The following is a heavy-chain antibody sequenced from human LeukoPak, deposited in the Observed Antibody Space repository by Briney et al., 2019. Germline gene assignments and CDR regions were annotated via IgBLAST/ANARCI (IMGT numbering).Heavy chain of an antibody. Sequence: GGSLRLSCAASGFTFSSYGMHWVRQAPGKGLEWVAFIRYDGSNKYYADSVKGRFTISRDNSQSTLYLQMNSLRREDTALYYCAKNRVVFNWNYAYYFDNWGQGTLVTVSS. V-gene: IGHV3-30*02. CDR1: GFTFSSYG. D-gene: IGHD1-7*01. J-gene: IGHJ4*02. CDR2: IRYDGSNK. CDR3: AKNRVVFNWNYAYYFDN.